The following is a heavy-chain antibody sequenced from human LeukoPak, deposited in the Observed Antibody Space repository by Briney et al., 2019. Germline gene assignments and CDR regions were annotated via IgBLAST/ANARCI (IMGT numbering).Heavy chain of an antibody. V-gene: IGHV1-2*06. Sequence: GASVKVSCKASGYTFTGYYMHWVRQAPGQGLEWMGRINPNSGGTNYAQKFQGRVTMTRDTSISTAYMELSRLRSDDTAVYYCARTNVDTAMVSAIYYYYYMDVWGKGTTVTASS. D-gene: IGHD5-18*01. CDR2: INPNSGGT. CDR1: GYTFTGYY. CDR3: ARTNVDTAMVSAIYYYYYMDV. J-gene: IGHJ6*03.